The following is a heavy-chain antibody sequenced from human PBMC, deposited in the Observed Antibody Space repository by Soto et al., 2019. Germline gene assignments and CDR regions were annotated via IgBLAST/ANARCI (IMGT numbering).Heavy chain of an antibody. CDR3: ARDLGAAAVIFDY. Sequence: GGSLRLSCAASGFTFSSYSMNWVRQAPGKGLECVSYISSSSSTIYYADSVKGRFTISRDDAKNSLYLQMNSLRAEDTAVYYCARDLGAAAVIFDYWGQGTLVTVSS. CDR2: ISSSSSTI. J-gene: IGHJ4*02. V-gene: IGHV3-48*01. D-gene: IGHD6-13*01. CDR1: GFTFSSYS.